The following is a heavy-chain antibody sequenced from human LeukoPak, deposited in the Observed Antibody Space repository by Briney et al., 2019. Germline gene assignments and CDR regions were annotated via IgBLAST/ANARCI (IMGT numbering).Heavy chain of an antibody. D-gene: IGHD2-8*02. J-gene: IGHJ4*02. CDR2: IPASGGST. V-gene: IGHV3-23*01. Sequence: GGSLRLSCVASGFTFSSNVMIWVRQAPGKGLEWVSSIPASGGSTYYADSVKGRFTISRDNSKNSLYLQMNSLRAEDTAVYYCAGILVGRYYFDYWGQGTLVTVSS. CDR1: GFTFSSNV. CDR3: AGILVGRYYFDY.